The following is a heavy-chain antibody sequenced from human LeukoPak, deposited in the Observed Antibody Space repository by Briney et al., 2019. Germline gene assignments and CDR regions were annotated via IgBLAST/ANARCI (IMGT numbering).Heavy chain of an antibody. D-gene: IGHD6-19*01. CDR2: INYSGST. CDR3: ARQTAGRAFDI. Sequence: SETLSLTCAVSGGSISSGNSYWSWIRQPPGKELEWIATINYSGSTYCNPSLKGRVTISVDRSKNQFSLKLSSVTAADTAVYYCARQTAGRAFDIWGQGTMVTVSS. CDR1: GGSISSGNSY. J-gene: IGHJ3*02. V-gene: IGHV4-39*07.